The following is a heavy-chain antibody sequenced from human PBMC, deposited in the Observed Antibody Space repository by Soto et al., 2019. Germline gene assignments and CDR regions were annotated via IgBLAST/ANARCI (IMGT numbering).Heavy chain of an antibody. CDR3: ASLGDCSSTSCYYFDY. Sequence: GGSLRLSCAASGFTFSSYDMHWVRQATGKGLEWVSAIGTAGDTYYPGSVKGRFTISRENAKNSLYLQMNSLRAGDTAVYYCASLGDCSSTSCYYFDYWGQGTLVTVSS. CDR2: IGTAGDT. V-gene: IGHV3-13*01. D-gene: IGHD2-2*01. CDR1: GFTFSSYD. J-gene: IGHJ4*02.